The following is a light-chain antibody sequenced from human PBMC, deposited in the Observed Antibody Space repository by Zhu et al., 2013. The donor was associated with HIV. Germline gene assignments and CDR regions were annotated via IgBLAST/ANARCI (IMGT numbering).Light chain of an antibody. V-gene: IGKV4-1*01. CDR3: QQYYTSVS. CDR2: WAS. CDR1: QSVLYSSNNKNY. Sequence: EIVLTQSPDSLAVSLGERATINCKSSQSVLYSSNNKNYLAWYQQNPGQPPKLLIYWASTRESGVPDRFSGGGSGTDFTLTISSLQTEDVAVYYCQQYYTSVSFGGGTKVEVK. J-gene: IGKJ4*01.